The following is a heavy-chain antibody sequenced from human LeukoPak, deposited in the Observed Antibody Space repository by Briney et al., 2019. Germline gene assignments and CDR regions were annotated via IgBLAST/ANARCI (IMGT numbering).Heavy chain of an antibody. D-gene: IGHD6-13*01. Sequence: GASVKVSCKASGYAFTSYGISWVRQAPGQGLEWMGWISAYNGNTNYAQKLQGRVTMTTDTSTSTAYMELRSLRSDDTAVYYCARGSGIAAAGTLLLDYWGQGTLVTVPS. CDR2: ISAYNGNT. CDR1: GYAFTSYG. J-gene: IGHJ4*02. CDR3: ARGSGIAAAGTLLLDY. V-gene: IGHV1-18*01.